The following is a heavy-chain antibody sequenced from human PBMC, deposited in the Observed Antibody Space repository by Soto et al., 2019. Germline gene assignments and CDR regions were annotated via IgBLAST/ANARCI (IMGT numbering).Heavy chain of an antibody. CDR3: ARVNYGDYYYGMDV. CDR2: ISYTGSA. D-gene: IGHD4-17*01. V-gene: IGHV4-59*01. J-gene: IGHJ6*02. CDR1: GGSINYSY. Sequence: SETLSLTCTVSGGSINYSYWTWIRQPPGKGLELIEYISYTGSANYNASLKSRLTISVDTSKNQFSLKLSSVTAADTALYYCARVNYGDYYYGMDVWGQGTTVTVSS.